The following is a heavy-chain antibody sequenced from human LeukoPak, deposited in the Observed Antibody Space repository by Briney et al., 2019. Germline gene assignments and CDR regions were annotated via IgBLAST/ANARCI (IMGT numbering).Heavy chain of an antibody. D-gene: IGHD5-12*01. V-gene: IGHV3-23*01. CDR3: TTDSNIEATVTGCSYFDY. CDR2: ISGSGMTT. J-gene: IGHJ4*02. CDR1: GFTFSSTG. Sequence: GGSLRLSCAASGFTFSSTGMTWVRQGPGKGLEWVSAISGSGMTTYYADFAKGRFSISRDNSRNTLYLQMNSLKTEDTAVYYRTTDSNIEATVTGCSYFDYWGQGTLVTVSS.